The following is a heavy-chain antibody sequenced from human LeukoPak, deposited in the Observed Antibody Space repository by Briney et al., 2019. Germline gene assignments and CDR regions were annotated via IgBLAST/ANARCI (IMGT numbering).Heavy chain of an antibody. CDR1: GFIFDDYA. Sequence: PGGSLRLSCAASGFIFDDYAMHWVRQAPGKGLEWVSLISWDGTSTRYVDSVKGRFTISRDNSKNSLYLQMNGLRAEDTALYYCAKDKGAGGNPQRYYYYYYMDVWGKGTTVTVSS. D-gene: IGHD4-23*01. CDR3: AKDKGAGGNPQRYYYYYYMDV. V-gene: IGHV3-43D*03. CDR2: ISWDGTST. J-gene: IGHJ6*03.